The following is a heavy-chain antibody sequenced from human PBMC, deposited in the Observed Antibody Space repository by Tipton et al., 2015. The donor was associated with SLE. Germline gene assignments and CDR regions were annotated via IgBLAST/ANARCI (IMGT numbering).Heavy chain of an antibody. CDR3: VRDLTGGYALYAFDV. D-gene: IGHD7-27*01. V-gene: IGHV4-39*07. Sequence: TLSLTCTVSGGSISSSSYYWGWIRQPPGKGLEWIGSMYYSGSTYYNAPLKSRVTISVDTSRKQFSLKLTSLTAADTALYYCVRDLTGGYALYAFDVWGQGTLVTVSS. CDR1: GGSISSSSYY. CDR2: MYYSGST. J-gene: IGHJ3*01.